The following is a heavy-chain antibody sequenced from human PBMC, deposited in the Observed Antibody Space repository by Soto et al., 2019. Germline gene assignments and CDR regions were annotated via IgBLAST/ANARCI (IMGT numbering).Heavy chain of an antibody. Sequence: PSETLSLACPVYGGSFSGYYWSWIRQPPGKGLEWIGEINHSGSTNYNPSLKSRVTISVDTSKNQFSLKLSSVTAADTAVYYCAISVGSIAAAGTWVLSSYYYYGMDVWGQGTTVTVSS. D-gene: IGHD6-13*01. CDR1: GGSFSGYY. V-gene: IGHV4-34*01. J-gene: IGHJ6*02. CDR3: AISVGSIAAAGTWVLSSYYYYGMDV. CDR2: INHSGST.